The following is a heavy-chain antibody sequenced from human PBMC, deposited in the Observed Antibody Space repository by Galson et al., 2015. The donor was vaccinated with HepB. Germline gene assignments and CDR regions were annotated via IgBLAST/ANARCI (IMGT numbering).Heavy chain of an antibody. J-gene: IGHJ4*02. CDR2: IIGEGTRT. CDR3: VRDDSIKKLED. D-gene: IGHD3-3*02. Sequence: SLRLSCAASGFTFSQDWMHWVRQVPGEGLVWVSRIIGEGTRTAYADSVKGRFTISRDNAKNTVYLQMNSLTAEDTAVYYCVRDDSIKKLEDWGQGTLVTVSS. CDR1: GFTFSQDW. V-gene: IGHV3-74*01.